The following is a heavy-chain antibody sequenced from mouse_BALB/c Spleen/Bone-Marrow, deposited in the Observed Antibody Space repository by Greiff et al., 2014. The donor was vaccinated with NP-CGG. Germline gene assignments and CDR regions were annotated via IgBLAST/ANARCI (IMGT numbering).Heavy chain of an antibody. CDR3: ARRGYYGSSYYFDY. CDR2: IYPGDGDT. Sequence: QVQLQQSGAELVRPGSSVKISCEASGYAFSSYWMNWVKQRPGQGLEWIGQIYPGDGDTNYNGKFKGKATLTADKSSSTAYMQLSSLTSEDSAVYFCARRGYYGSSYYFDYWGQGTTLTVSS. CDR1: GYAFSSYW. V-gene: IGHV1-80*01. J-gene: IGHJ2*01. D-gene: IGHD1-1*01.